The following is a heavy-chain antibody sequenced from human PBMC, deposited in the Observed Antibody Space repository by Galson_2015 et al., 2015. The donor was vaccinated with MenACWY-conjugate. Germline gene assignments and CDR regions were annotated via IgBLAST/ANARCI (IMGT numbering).Heavy chain of an antibody. CDR3: ARRHCSSGSCFFDY. J-gene: IGHJ4*02. V-gene: IGHV4-59*08. CDR2: IYYSGTT. Sequence: SETLSLTCTVSGGSISSYYLSWIRQPPGKGLGWIGYIYYSGTTKYSPSLKSRVTISADTSKTQFSLRLNSVTAADTAVYYCARRHCSSGSCFFDYWGQGSLVTVSS. CDR1: GGSISSYY. D-gene: IGHD2-15*01.